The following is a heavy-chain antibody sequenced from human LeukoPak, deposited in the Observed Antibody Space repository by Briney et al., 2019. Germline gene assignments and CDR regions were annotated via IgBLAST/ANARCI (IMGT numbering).Heavy chain of an antibody. J-gene: IGHJ6*02. CDR1: GYTFTSYA. V-gene: IGHV7-4-1*02. CDR3: ARPLNEYCGGDCAALGMDV. D-gene: IGHD2-21*02. CDR2: INTNTGNP. Sequence: ASVKVSCKASGYTFTSYAMNWVRQAPGQGLEWMGWINTNTGNPTYAQGFTGRFVFSLDTSVSTAYLQISSLKAEDTAVYYCARPLNEYCGGDCAALGMDVWGQGTTVTVSS.